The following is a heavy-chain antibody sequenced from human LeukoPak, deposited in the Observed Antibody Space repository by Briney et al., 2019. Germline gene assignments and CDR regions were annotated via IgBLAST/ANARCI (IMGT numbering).Heavy chain of an antibody. D-gene: IGHD3-3*01. J-gene: IGHJ3*02. V-gene: IGHV1-18*01. CDR3: ARDQRFLEWLKGARGDAFDI. CDR1: GYTFTSYG. CDR2: ISAYNGNT. Sequence: ASVKVSCKASGYTFTSYGISWVRQAPGQGLEWMGWISAYNGNTNYAQKLQGRVTMTTDTSTSTAYMELRSLRSDDTAVYYCARDQRFLEWLKGARGDAFDIWGQGTMVTVSS.